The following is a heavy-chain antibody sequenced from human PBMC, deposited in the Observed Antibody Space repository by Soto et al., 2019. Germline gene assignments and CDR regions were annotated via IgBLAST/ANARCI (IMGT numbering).Heavy chain of an antibody. Sequence: QVQLVQSGAEVKKPGSSVKVSCTASGGTFSSYAISWVRQAPGQGLEWMGGIIPIFGTANYAQKFQGRVTITADESTSTAYMELSSLRSEDTAVYYCASRSNKVVTRYNWFDPWGQGTLVTVSS. V-gene: IGHV1-69*01. D-gene: IGHD2-21*02. CDR1: GGTFSSYA. CDR2: IIPIFGTA. CDR3: ASRSNKVVTRYNWFDP. J-gene: IGHJ5*02.